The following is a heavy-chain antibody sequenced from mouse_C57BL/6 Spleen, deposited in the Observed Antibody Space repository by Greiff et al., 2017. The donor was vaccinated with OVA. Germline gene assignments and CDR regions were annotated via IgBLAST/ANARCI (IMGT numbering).Heavy chain of an antibody. CDR2: TYPGSGST. Sequence: VQLQQPGAELVKPGASVKMSCKASGYTFTSYWITWVKQRPGQGLEWIGDTYPGSGSTNYNEKFKSKATLTVDTSSSTAYMQLSSLTSEDSAVYYCARDMGITTVVATDYFDYWGQGTTLTVSS. V-gene: IGHV1-55*01. D-gene: IGHD1-1*01. CDR1: GYTFTSYW. J-gene: IGHJ2*01. CDR3: ARDMGITTVVATDYFDY.